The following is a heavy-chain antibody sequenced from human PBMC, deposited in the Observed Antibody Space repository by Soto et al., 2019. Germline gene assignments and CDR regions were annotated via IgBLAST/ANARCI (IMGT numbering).Heavy chain of an antibody. J-gene: IGHJ3*01. CDR1: GGSINGYY. Sequence: PSETLSLTCTVSGGSINGYYLNWIRQTPGKGLEWIGYVHYSGATKFNSSLKSRLDISVDTSENQSSLKLTSVPAADTAVYYCAIFLLNDHYDASGYDSFDVWGQGTMVTVSS. CDR2: VHYSGAT. CDR3: AIFLLNDHYDASGYDSFDV. V-gene: IGHV4-59*01. D-gene: IGHD3-22*01.